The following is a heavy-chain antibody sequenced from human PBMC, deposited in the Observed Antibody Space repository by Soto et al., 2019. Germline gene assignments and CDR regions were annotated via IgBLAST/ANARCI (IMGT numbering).Heavy chain of an antibody. CDR2: IWYDGSNK. CDR1: GFTFSSYG. V-gene: IGHV3-33*01. CDR3: ARGGRITMVRGVIGPRIAVADY. J-gene: IGHJ4*02. Sequence: VGSLRLSCAASGFTFSSYGIHFVRQAPCKWLEWVAVIWYDGSNKYYADSVKGRFTISRDNSKNTLYLQMNSLRAEDTAVYYCARGGRITMVRGVIGPRIAVADYWGQGTLVTVS. D-gene: IGHD3-10*01.